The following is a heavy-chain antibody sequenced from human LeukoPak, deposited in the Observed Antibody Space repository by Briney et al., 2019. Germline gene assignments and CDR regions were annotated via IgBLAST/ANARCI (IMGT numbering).Heavy chain of an antibody. CDR3: ARNFYDYIWGSYRPYYFDY. D-gene: IGHD3-16*02. J-gene: IGHJ4*02. V-gene: IGHV4-39*01. Sequence: PSETLSLTCTVSGGSISSSSYYWGWIRQPPGKGLEWMGSIYYSGSTYYNPSLKSRVTISVDTSKNQFSLKLSSVTAADTAVYYCARNFYDYIWGSYRPYYFDYWGQGTLVTVSS. CDR1: GGSISSSSYY. CDR2: IYYSGST.